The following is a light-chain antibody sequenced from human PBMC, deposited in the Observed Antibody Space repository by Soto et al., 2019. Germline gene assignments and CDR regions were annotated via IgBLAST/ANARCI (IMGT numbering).Light chain of an antibody. Sequence: QSVITQPPSSSVTPGQRVTISCSGSNANIGSNTVNWYQQLPGTAPKLLIYSNNQRPSGVPGRFSDSKSGTTASLDISGLQSEDEADYYCASWDDSLNGVVFGGGTKLTVL. CDR3: ASWDDSLNGVV. V-gene: IGLV1-44*01. CDR2: SNN. J-gene: IGLJ2*01. CDR1: NANIGSNT.